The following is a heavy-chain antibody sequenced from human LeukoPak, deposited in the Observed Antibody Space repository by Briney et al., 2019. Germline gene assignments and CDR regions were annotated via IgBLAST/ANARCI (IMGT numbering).Heavy chain of an antibody. CDR1: GFTFSSYW. CDR2: ISSDGSAT. Sequence: PGGSLRLSCATSGFTFSSYWMHWVRQAPGLGLVWVSRISSDGSATNYADSVKGRFTISRDNAENTLYLQMNSLRAEDTAVYYCAGLAAAARNWYFDLWSRGTLVTVSS. J-gene: IGHJ2*01. CDR3: AGLAAAARNWYFDL. D-gene: IGHD6-13*01. V-gene: IGHV3-74*01.